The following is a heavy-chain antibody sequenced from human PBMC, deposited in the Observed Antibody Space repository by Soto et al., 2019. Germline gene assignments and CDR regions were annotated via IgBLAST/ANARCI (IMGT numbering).Heavy chain of an antibody. CDR2: IVVGSGNT. J-gene: IGHJ5*02. CDR3: AAEPQTYYYDSSGYYP. Sequence: GASVKVSCKASGFTFTSSAVQWVRQARGQRLEWIGWIVVGSGNTNYAQKFQERVTITRDMSTSTAYMELSSLRSEDTAVYYCAAEPQTYYYDSSGYYPWGQGTLVTVSS. CDR1: GFTFTSSA. D-gene: IGHD3-22*01. V-gene: IGHV1-58*01.